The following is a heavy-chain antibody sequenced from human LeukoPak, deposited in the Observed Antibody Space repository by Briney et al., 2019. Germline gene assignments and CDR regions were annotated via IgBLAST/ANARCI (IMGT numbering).Heavy chain of an antibody. J-gene: IGHJ4*02. CDR3: AHRRRLISASFFFDY. CDR2: IYWDDDK. Sequence: SGPTLVKPTQTLTLTCTFSGFSLNTSGVGVGWICQPPGKALEWLALIYWDDDKRYNPSLKSRLTITKDTSKNQIVLTVTNMDPVDTATYYCAHRRRLISASFFFDYWGQGTLVTVSS. D-gene: IGHD1-26*01. V-gene: IGHV2-5*02. CDR1: GFSLNTSGVG.